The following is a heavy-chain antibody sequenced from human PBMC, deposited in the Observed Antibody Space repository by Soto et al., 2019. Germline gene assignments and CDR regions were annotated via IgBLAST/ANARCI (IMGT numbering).Heavy chain of an antibody. Sequence: GESLNISCKGSGYSFTSYWIGWVRQMPGKGLEWMGIIYPGDSDTRYSPSFQGQVTISADKSISTAYLQWSSLKASDTAMYYCARSEQWLPPVYYYGMDVWGQGTTVTGSS. CDR1: GYSFTSYW. D-gene: IGHD6-19*01. V-gene: IGHV5-51*01. CDR2: IYPGDSDT. J-gene: IGHJ6*02. CDR3: ARSEQWLPPVYYYGMDV.